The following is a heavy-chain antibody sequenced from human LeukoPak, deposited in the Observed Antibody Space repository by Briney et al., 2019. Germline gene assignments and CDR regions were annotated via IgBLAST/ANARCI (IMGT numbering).Heavy chain of an antibody. CDR3: GRHVSNGWDYHYGLDV. Sequence: SETLSLTCTISGGSVASTGCYWGWIRQPPGKGLEWIGSAYYTGAIYSTPSLKSRLTISVDTSKNQFALTLTSVTAADTAVYYCGRHVSNGWDYHYGLDVWGQGTTVTVSS. CDR2: AYYTGAI. V-gene: IGHV4-39*01. CDR1: GGSVASTGCY. J-gene: IGHJ6*02. D-gene: IGHD6-19*01.